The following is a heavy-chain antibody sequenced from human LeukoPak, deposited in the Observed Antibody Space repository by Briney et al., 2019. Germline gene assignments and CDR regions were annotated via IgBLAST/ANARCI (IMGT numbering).Heavy chain of an antibody. Sequence: GGSLRLSCAASGFTFSSYAMSWVRQAPGKGLEWVPAISGSGGSTYYADSVKGRFTISRDNSKNTLYLQMNSLRAEDTAVYYCARTFGVVTYFDYWGQGTLVTVSS. V-gene: IGHV3-23*01. CDR1: GFTFSSYA. CDR3: ARTFGVVTYFDY. J-gene: IGHJ4*02. CDR2: ISGSGGST. D-gene: IGHD3-3*01.